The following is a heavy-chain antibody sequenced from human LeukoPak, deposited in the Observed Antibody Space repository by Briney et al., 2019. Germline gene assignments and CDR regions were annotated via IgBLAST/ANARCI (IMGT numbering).Heavy chain of an antibody. CDR1: GGSISSYY. D-gene: IGHD4-23*01. Sequence: PSETLSLTCTVSGGSISSYYWSWLRQPPGKGLEWIGYIYYSGSTNYNPSLKSRVTISVDTSKNQFSLKLSSVTAADTAVYYCARIHYGGNSGWFDHWGQGTLVTVSS. J-gene: IGHJ5*02. CDR3: ARIHYGGNSGWFDH. V-gene: IGHV4-59*01. CDR2: IYYSGST.